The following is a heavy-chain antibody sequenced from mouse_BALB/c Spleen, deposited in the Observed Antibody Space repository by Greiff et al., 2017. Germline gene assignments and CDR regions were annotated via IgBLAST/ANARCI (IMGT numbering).Heavy chain of an antibody. D-gene: IGHD2-12*01. CDR2: ISSGSSTI. CDR1: GFTFSSFG. Sequence: EVHLVESGGGLVQPGGSRKLSCAASGFTFSSFGMHWVRQAPEKGLEWVAYISSGSSTIYYADTVKGRFTISRDNPKNTLFLQMTSRRSEDTAMYYCARKSYLYYFDYWGQGTTLTVSS. CDR3: ARKSYLYYFDY. J-gene: IGHJ2*01. V-gene: IGHV5-17*02.